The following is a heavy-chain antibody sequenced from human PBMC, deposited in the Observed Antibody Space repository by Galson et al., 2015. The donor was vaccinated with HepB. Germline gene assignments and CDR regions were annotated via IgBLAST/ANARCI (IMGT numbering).Heavy chain of an antibody. CDR1: GFTFSSYW. Sequence: SLRLSCAASGFTFSSYWMSWVRQAPGKGLEWVANIKQDGSEKYYVDSVKGRFTISRDNAKNSLYLQMNSLRAEDTAVYYCARVSRETVSLSRVIVVVPAAIDYWGQGTLVTVSS. D-gene: IGHD2-2*02. V-gene: IGHV3-7*03. CDR3: ARVSRETVSLSRVIVVVPAAIDY. CDR2: IKQDGSEK. J-gene: IGHJ4*02.